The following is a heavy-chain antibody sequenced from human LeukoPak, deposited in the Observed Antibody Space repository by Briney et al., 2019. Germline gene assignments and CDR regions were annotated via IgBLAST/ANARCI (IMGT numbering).Heavy chain of an antibody. Sequence: ASVKVSCKASGYTFTKYDMNWVRQAPGQGLEWMGIINPSGGSTRYAQKFQGRVAMTRDTSTSTLYMELNSLRSEDTAVYYCGREDVDADSMDYWGQGTLVTVSS. CDR3: GREDVDADSMDY. V-gene: IGHV1-46*01. J-gene: IGHJ4*02. D-gene: IGHD5-18*01. CDR1: GYTFTKYD. CDR2: INPSGGST.